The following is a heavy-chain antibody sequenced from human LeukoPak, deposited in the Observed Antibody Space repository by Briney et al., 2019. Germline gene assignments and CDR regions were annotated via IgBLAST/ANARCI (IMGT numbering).Heavy chain of an antibody. D-gene: IGHD6-6*01. Sequence: GGSLRLSCAASGFTFTNYWMHWVRQAPGMGLVWVSRLPPDELGIIYADSVKGRFTVSRDNAKNTVHLQMNNLRVDDTAMYYCVGTIASRGSEYWGQGALVTVSS. CDR1: GFTFTNYW. V-gene: IGHV3-74*01. CDR3: VGTIASRGSEY. CDR2: LPPDELGI. J-gene: IGHJ4*02.